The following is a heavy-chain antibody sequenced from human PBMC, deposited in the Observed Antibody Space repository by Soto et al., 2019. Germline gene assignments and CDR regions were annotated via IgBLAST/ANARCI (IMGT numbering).Heavy chain of an antibody. V-gene: IGHV4-59*08. J-gene: IGHJ3*02. D-gene: IGHD3-9*01. CDR1: GGSISSYY. Sequence: SETLSLTCTVSGGSISSYYWSWIRQPPGKGLEWIGYIYYSGSTNYNPSLKSRVTISVDTSKNQFSLKLSSVTAADTAVYYCARHNVLRYFDWQNAFDIWGQGTMVTVSS. CDR2: IYYSGST. CDR3: ARHNVLRYFDWQNAFDI.